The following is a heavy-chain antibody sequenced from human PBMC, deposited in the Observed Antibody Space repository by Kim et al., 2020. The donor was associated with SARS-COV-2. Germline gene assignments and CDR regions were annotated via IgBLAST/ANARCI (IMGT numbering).Heavy chain of an antibody. D-gene: IGHD1-1*01. CDR2: GGT. V-gene: IGHV1-2*02. Sequence: GGTNYAQKFQGRVTMTRDTSSSTAYMELSRLRSDDTAVYYCARKRVSMDVWGQGTTVTVSS. CDR3: ARKRVSMDV. J-gene: IGHJ6*02.